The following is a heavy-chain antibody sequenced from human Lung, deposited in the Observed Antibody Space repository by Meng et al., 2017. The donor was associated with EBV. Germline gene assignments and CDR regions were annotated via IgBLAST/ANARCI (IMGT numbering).Heavy chain of an antibody. CDR1: GYTCSIYS. CDR3: ARDRGSSGWSNWFDP. CDR2: INTDTGKP. J-gene: IGHJ5*02. D-gene: IGHD6-13*01. Sequence: HVQLVQSGSELKKPGASVVVACEDSGYTCSIYSMHWVRQAPGQVLEWMGWINTDTGKPTYAQGFTGRFVFSLDTSVRTAYLQISSLKAEDTAVYYCARDRGSSGWSNWFDPWGQGTLVTVSS. V-gene: IGHV7-4-1*02.